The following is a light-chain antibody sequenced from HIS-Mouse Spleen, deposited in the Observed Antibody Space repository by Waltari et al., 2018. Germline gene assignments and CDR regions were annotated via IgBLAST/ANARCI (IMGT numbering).Light chain of an antibody. Sequence: DIQLTQSPSFLSASVGDSVTITCRASQGISSYLAWYQQKPGKAPKLLIYAASTLQSGVTSRFSGRESGTEITITISSLQPEDFATYYCQQLNSYPPTFGQGTKVEIK. V-gene: IGKV1-9*01. CDR2: AAS. CDR1: QGISSY. CDR3: QQLNSYPPT. J-gene: IGKJ1*01.